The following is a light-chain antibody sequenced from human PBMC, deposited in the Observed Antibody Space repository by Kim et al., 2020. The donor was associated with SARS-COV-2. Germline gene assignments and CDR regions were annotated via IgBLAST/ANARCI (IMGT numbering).Light chain of an antibody. CDR3: GTWDNSLGVVT. CDR1: NVKFSS. Sequence: QSVLTQPPSVSAAPGQMVTISCSNVKFSSVSWYQQLPGRAPRLIIYDTYERHSGIPDRFSGSKSGTSATLDITGLQTGDEAEYYCGTWDNSLGVVTFGGGTQLTVL. J-gene: IGLJ2*01. V-gene: IGLV1-51*01. CDR2: DTY.